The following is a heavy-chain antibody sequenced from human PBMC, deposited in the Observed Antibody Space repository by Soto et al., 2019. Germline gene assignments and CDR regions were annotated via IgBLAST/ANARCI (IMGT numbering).Heavy chain of an antibody. CDR1: GGYISSSSYY. D-gene: IGHD2-21*01. CDR3: ARRISAYCGGDCQSNPLLRGAFDI. Sequence: SETMSLTSTVAGGYISSSSYYWGWIRQPPGKGLEWIGSIYYSGSTYYNPSLKSRVTISVDTSKNQFSLKLSSVTAADTAVYYCARRISAYCGGDCQSNPLLRGAFDIWGQGTMVTVSS. CDR2: IYYSGST. V-gene: IGHV4-39*01. J-gene: IGHJ3*02.